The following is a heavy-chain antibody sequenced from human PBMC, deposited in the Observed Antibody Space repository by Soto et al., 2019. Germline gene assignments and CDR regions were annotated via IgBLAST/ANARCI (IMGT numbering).Heavy chain of an antibody. CDR1: GFTFSSYS. J-gene: IGHJ4*02. V-gene: IGHV3-21*01. Sequence: GGSLTLSCAASGFTFSSYSMNWVRQAPGKGLEWVSSISSSSSYIYYADSVKGRFTISRDNAKNSLYLQMNSLRAEDTAVYYCARDRRSPYYYDSSGYSFDYWGQGTLVTVSS. D-gene: IGHD3-22*01. CDR2: ISSSSSYI. CDR3: ARDRRSPYYYDSSGYSFDY.